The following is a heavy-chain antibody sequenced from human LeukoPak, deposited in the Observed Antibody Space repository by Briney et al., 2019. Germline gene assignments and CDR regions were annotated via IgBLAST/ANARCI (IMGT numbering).Heavy chain of an antibody. CDR2: MNPNSGNT. CDR3: AKGRLGITMVRGVKFWFDP. J-gene: IGHJ5*02. CDR1: GYTFTSYD. D-gene: IGHD3-10*01. V-gene: IGHV1-8*01. Sequence: ASVKVSCKASGYTFTSYDINWVRQATGQGLEWMGWMNPNSGNTGYAQKFQGRVTMTRNTSISTAYMELSSLRSEDTAVYYCAKGRLGITMVRGVKFWFDPWGQGTLVTVSS.